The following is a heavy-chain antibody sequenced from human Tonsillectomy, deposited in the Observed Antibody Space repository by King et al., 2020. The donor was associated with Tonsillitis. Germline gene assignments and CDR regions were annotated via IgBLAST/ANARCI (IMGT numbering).Heavy chain of an antibody. Sequence: VQLVESGGGLVQPGGSLNLSRAASGFTFSSYEMNWVRQAPGKGLEWVSYISSSGSTIYYADSVKGRFTISRDNAKNSLYLQMNSLRAEDTAIYYCARSQGVVIFYWYFDLWGRGTLVTVSS. CDR1: GFTFSSYE. J-gene: IGHJ2*01. CDR3: ARSQGVVIFYWYFDL. CDR2: ISSSGSTI. D-gene: IGHD3-3*01. V-gene: IGHV3-48*03.